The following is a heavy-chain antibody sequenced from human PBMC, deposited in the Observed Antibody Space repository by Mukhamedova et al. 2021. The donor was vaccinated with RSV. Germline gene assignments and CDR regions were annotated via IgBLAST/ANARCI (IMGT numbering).Heavy chain of an antibody. D-gene: IGHD2-2*01. V-gene: IGHV3-48*02. CDR2: ISSSSSTI. Sequence: GLEWVSYISSSSSTIYYADSVKGRFTISRDNAKNSLYLQMNSLRDEDTAVYYCARDVDYCSSTSCYVFDYWGQGTLVTFSS. J-gene: IGHJ4*02. CDR3: ARDVDYCSSTSCYVFDY.